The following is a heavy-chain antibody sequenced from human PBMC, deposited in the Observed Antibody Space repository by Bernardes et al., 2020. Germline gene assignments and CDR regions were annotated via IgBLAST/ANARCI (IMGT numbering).Heavy chain of an antibody. V-gene: IGHV3-30*18. CDR3: AKDRALDY. CDR1: GFTLCSYG. CDR2: IPYDGSNK. Sequence: GGSLRLSCAASGFTLCSYGMHWVRQAPGKGLEWVAVIPYDGSNKYYADSVKGRFTISRDNSKNTLYLQMNSLRAEDTAVYYCAKDRALDYWGQGTLVTVSS. J-gene: IGHJ4*02.